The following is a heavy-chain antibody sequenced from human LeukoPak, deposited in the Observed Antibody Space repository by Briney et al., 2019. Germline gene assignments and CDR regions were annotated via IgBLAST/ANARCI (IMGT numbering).Heavy chain of an antibody. CDR3: ARTFRESYYDFWSGYSTLDY. CDR2: INHSGST. Sequence: SETLCLTCAVYGGSFSGYYWSWIRQPPGKGLEWIGEINHSGSTNYNPSLKSRVTISVDTSKNQFSLKLSSVTAADTAVYYCARTFRESYYDFWSGYSTLDYWGQGTLVTVSS. J-gene: IGHJ4*02. V-gene: IGHV4-34*01. CDR1: GGSFSGYY. D-gene: IGHD3-3*01.